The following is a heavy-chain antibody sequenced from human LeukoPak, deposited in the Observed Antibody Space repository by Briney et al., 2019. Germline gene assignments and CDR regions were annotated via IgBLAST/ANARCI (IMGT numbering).Heavy chain of an antibody. V-gene: IGHV3-23*01. D-gene: IGHD2-15*01. CDR1: EITFSDYA. CDR2: VSGSGTTT. CDR3: AVSPPIERVWHYFNY. J-gene: IGHJ4*02. Sequence: PGGSLRLSRTASEITFSDYAMNWVRQAPGKGLEWVSAVSGSGTTTYYADSVKGRFSISRDNSKNTLFLQMNCLRAEDTAVYYCAVSPPIERVWHYFNYWGQGTLVTVSS.